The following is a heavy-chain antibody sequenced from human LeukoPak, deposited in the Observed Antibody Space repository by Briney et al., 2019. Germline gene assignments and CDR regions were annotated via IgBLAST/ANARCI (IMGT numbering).Heavy chain of an antibody. CDR3: ARDAGYDFWSGYYLLNAFDI. J-gene: IGHJ3*02. V-gene: IGHV1-46*01. CDR2: INPSGGST. CDR1: GYTFTSYY. D-gene: IGHD3-3*01. Sequence: ASVKVSCKASGYTFTSYYMHWVRQAPGQGLEWMGIINPSGGSTSYAQKFQGRVAMTRDTSTSTVYMELSSLRSEDTAVYYCARDAGYDFWSGYYLLNAFDIWGQGTMVTVSS.